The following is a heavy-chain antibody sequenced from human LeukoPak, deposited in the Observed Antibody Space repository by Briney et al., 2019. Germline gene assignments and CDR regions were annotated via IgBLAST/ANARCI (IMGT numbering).Heavy chain of an antibody. J-gene: IGHJ4*02. CDR3: ARDQEAKGIVVVVAAIDY. CDR1: GFTFSSYS. V-gene: IGHV3-21*01. D-gene: IGHD2-15*01. CDR2: ISSGSSYI. Sequence: GGSLRLSCAASGFTFSSYSMNWVRQAPGKGLEWVSSISSGSSYIYYADSVKGRFTISRDNAKNSLYLQMNSLRAEDTAVYYCARDQEAKGIVVVVAAIDYWGQGTLVTVSS.